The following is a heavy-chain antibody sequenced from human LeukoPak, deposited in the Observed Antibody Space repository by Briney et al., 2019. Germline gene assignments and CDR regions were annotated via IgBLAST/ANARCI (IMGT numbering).Heavy chain of an antibody. CDR3: ARAARQGFTMIVVPFFYFDL. Sequence: NPSETLSLTCTVPGGSISSGASDWGWIRQHPKRGLEWVGYINHSGSTYYNPSLGSRVTMSVDTSKNQFSLKLSSVTAADSAVYYCARAARQGFTMIVVPFFYFDLWGRGTLVTVSS. J-gene: IGHJ2*01. V-gene: IGHV4-31*03. CDR2: INHSGST. CDR1: GGSISSGASD. D-gene: IGHD3-22*01.